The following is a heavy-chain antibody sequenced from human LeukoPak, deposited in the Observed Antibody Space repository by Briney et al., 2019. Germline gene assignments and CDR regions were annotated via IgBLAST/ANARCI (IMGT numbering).Heavy chain of an antibody. CDR3: ARGIKRRGYYYDSSGYFPSDDAFDI. V-gene: IGHV4-4*07. Sequence: SETLSLTCTVSRGSISTYYWSWIRQPAGKGLEWIGRIYTSGSTNYNPSLKSRVTMSVDTSKNQFSLKLSSVTAADTAVYYCARGIKRRGYYYDSSGYFPSDDAFDIWGQGTMVTVSS. CDR2: IYTSGST. D-gene: IGHD3-22*01. CDR1: RGSISTYY. J-gene: IGHJ3*02.